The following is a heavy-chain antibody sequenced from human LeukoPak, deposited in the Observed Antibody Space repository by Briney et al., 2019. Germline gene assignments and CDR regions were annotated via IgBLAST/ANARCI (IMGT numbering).Heavy chain of an antibody. CDR3: ARGSTARYYYDSSGYYRGAVDY. D-gene: IGHD3-22*01. V-gene: IGHV1-18*01. CDR2: ISAYNGNT. CDR1: GYTFTTYG. Sequence: ASVKVSCKASGYTFTTYGISWVRQAPGQGLEWMGWISAYNGNTNYAQKFQGRVTMTTDTSTSTAYMELRSLRSDDTAVYSCARGSTARYYYDSSGYYRGAVDYWGQGTLVTVSS. J-gene: IGHJ4*02.